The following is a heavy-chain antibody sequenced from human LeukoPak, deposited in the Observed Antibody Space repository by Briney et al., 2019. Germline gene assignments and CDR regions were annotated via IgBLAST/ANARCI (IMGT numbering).Heavy chain of an antibody. Sequence: PSETLSLTCAAYGGTFSGYYWTWIRQPPGKGLEWIAEINHSGNTNYNPSLKSRVTISVDTSKNQFSLKLSSVTAADTAVYYCARFWSGVDYLDYWGQGTLVTVSS. D-gene: IGHD2-8*01. CDR3: ARFWSGVDYLDY. J-gene: IGHJ4*02. CDR1: GGTFSGYY. CDR2: INHSGNT. V-gene: IGHV4-34*01.